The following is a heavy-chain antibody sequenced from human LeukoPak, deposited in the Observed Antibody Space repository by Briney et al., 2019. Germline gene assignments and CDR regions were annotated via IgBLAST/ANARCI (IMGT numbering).Heavy chain of an antibody. CDR3: ARIGGSFPSLDS. CDR1: GGSISNYY. CDR2: IYTTGST. D-gene: IGHD1-26*01. V-gene: IGHV4-4*07. Sequence: PSETLSLTCTVSGGSISNYYWSWVRQPAGKGLEWIGRIYTTGSTNYNPSLKSRVTMSVDTSKNQFSLKLSSVTAADTAVYYCARIGGSFPSLDSSGQGTLVTVSS. J-gene: IGHJ5*01.